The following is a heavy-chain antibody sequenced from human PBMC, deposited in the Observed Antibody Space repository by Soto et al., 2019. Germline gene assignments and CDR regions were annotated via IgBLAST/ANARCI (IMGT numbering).Heavy chain of an antibody. CDR3: ARDPWAADY. Sequence: PGGSLRLSCAASGFTVSTKYMSWVRQAPGKGLEWVSVIYSGGSTFYADSVRGRFTISRDNSKNTVNLQMNSLRAEDTAVYYCARDPWAADYWGQGTQVTAPQ. V-gene: IGHV3-66*01. J-gene: IGHJ4*02. CDR1: GFTVSTKY. D-gene: IGHD3-16*01. CDR2: IYSGGST.